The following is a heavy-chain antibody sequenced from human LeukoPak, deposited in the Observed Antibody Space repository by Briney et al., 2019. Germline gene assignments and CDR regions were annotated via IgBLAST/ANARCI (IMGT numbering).Heavy chain of an antibody. CDR2: IYYSGST. V-gene: IGHV4-59*01. D-gene: IGHD1-7*01. CDR1: GGSFSGYY. J-gene: IGHJ6*02. CDR3: ARDNWNYGSSMDV. Sequence: SETLSLTCAVYGGSFSGYYWSWIRQPPGKGLEWIGYIYYSGSTNYNPSLKSRVTISVDTSKNQFSLKLSSVTAADTAVYYCARDNWNYGSSMDVWGQGTTVTVSS.